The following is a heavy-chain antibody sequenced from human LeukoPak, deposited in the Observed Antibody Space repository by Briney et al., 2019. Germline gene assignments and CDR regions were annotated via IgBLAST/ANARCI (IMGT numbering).Heavy chain of an antibody. Sequence: GGSLRLSCAASGFTFSSYSMNWVRQAPGKGLEWVSYISSSSSTIYYADSVKGRFTISRDNAKNSLYLQMNSLRAEDTAVYYCAGRDYYGSGSLDYWGQGTLVTVSS. CDR3: AGRDYYGSGSLDY. D-gene: IGHD3-10*01. CDR1: GFTFSSYS. J-gene: IGHJ4*02. V-gene: IGHV3-48*01. CDR2: ISSSSSTI.